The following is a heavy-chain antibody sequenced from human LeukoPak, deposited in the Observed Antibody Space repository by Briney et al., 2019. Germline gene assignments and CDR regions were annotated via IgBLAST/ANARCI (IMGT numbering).Heavy chain of an antibody. CDR3: ARDSVSVGVAFDY. J-gene: IGHJ4*02. Sequence: SQTLSLTCAISGDSVSRNRAGWNWIRQSPSRGLEWLGRTYYRSKWYNDYAVSVKTRLIINPDTSKNQFSLQLNSVTPEDTAVYYCARDSVSVGVAFDYWGQGTLVTVSS. CDR2: TYYRSKWYN. CDR1: GDSVSRNRAG. V-gene: IGHV6-1*01. D-gene: IGHD6-19*01.